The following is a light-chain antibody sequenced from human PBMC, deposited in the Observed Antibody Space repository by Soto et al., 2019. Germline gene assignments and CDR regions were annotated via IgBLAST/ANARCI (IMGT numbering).Light chain of an antibody. V-gene: IGKV3-15*01. CDR1: QSVSSN. CDR3: QQYDNWPIT. Sequence: DIVMTQSRATLSVSPGERATLSCRASQSVSSNLAWYQQKPGQAPRLLISGASTRATGIPARLSGSGSGTEFTLTISSLRSEDFAVYYCQQYDNWPITFGQGTRLEIK. CDR2: GAS. J-gene: IGKJ5*01.